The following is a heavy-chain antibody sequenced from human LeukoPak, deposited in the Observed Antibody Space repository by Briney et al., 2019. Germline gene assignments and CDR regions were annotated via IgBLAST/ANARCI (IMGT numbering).Heavy chain of an antibody. V-gene: IGHV3-30-3*02. J-gene: IGHJ4*02. CDR3: AKNLLLRQQLVPFDY. CDR1: GFTFSSYA. D-gene: IGHD6-13*01. Sequence: PGGSLRLSCAASGFTFSSYAMHWVRQAPGKGLEWVAVISYDGSNKYYADSVKGRFTISRDNSKNTLYLQMNSLRAEDTAVYYCAKNLLLRQQLVPFDYWGQGTLVTVSS. CDR2: ISYDGSNK.